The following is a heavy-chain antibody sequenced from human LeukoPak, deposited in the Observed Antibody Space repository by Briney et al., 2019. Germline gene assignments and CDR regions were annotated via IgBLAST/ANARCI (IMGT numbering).Heavy chain of an antibody. J-gene: IGHJ3*02. CDR3: ARDPAGDLAVDI. D-gene: IGHD7-27*01. CDR2: TSYRSRWYN. CDR1: GDSVSSNSAA. Sequence: SQTLSLTCAISGDSVSSNSAAWNWIRQSPSGGLEWLGRTSYRSRWYNDFALSVKSRITINPDTTKNQFSLRLNSVTPEDTAVYYCARDPAGDLAVDIWGQGTMVTVSS. V-gene: IGHV6-1*01.